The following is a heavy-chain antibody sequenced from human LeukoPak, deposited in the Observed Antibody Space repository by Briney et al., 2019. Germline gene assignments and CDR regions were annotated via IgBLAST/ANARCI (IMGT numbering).Heavy chain of an antibody. CDR2: ISYDGSNK. J-gene: IGHJ3*02. V-gene: IGHV3-30*01. Sequence: GGSLRLSCAASGLTFSSYAMHWVRQAPGKGLEWVAVISYDGSNKYYADSVKGRFTISGDKSKNMLYLQMNSLRPEDTAFYYCARGPGPIAGAKNPFDTWGQGTMVTVSS. CDR3: ARGPGPIAGAKNPFDT. CDR1: GLTFSSYA. D-gene: IGHD1-26*01.